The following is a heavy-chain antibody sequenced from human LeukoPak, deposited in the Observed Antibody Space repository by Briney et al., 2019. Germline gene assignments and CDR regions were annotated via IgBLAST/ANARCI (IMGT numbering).Heavy chain of an antibody. V-gene: IGHV4-34*01. CDR2: INHSGST. CDR1: GGSFSGYY. D-gene: IGHD2-2*01. CDR3: ARAPGAAID. Sequence: SETLSLTCAVYGGSFSGYYWSWIRQPPGKGLEWIGEINHSGSTNYNPSLKSRVSISVDTSKNQFSLKLNSVTAADTAVYYCARAPGAAIDWGQGTLVTVSS. J-gene: IGHJ4*02.